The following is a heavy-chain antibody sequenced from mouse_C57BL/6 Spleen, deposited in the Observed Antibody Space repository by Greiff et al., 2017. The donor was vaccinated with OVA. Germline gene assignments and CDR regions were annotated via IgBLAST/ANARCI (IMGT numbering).Heavy chain of an antibody. V-gene: IGHV14-4*01. Sequence: VQLQQSGAELVRPGASVKLSCTASGFNIKDDYMHWVKQRPEQGLEWIGWIDPENGDTEYASKFQGKATITADTSSNTAYLQLSSLTSEDTAVYYCTKGSTMVTTPFAYWGQGTLVTVSA. CDR2: IDPENGDT. D-gene: IGHD2-2*01. CDR1: GFNIKDDY. CDR3: TKGSTMVTTPFAY. J-gene: IGHJ3*01.